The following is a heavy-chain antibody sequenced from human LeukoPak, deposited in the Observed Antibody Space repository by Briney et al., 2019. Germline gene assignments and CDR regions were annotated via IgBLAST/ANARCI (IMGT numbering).Heavy chain of an antibody. CDR1: GYTFTSYD. V-gene: IGHV1-8*01. CDR3: ARESSGWYSRSDNWFDP. CDR2: MNPNSGNT. J-gene: IGHJ5*02. Sequence: GASVKVSCKASGYTFTSYDINWVRQATGQGLEWMGWMNPNSGNTGYAQEFQGRVTMTRNTSISTAYMELSSLRSEDTAVYYCARESSGWYSRSDNWFDPWGQGTLVTVSS. D-gene: IGHD6-19*01.